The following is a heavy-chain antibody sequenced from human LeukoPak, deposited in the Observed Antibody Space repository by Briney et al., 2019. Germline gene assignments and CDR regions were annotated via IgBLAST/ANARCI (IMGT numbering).Heavy chain of an antibody. Sequence: GGSLRLSCAASGFTFSSYEMNWVRRAPGKGLEWVSYISSSGSTIYYADSVKGRFTISRDNSKNTLYLQMNSLRAEDTAVYYCAREELSVVATTMGWFDPWGQGTLVTVSS. D-gene: IGHD2-15*01. V-gene: IGHV3-48*03. CDR1: GFTFSSYE. CDR3: AREELSVVATTMGWFDP. CDR2: ISSSGSTI. J-gene: IGHJ5*02.